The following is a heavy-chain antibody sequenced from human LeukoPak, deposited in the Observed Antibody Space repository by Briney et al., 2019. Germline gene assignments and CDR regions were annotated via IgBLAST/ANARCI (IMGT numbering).Heavy chain of an antibody. Sequence: GASAKVSCKASGYTFTDYYMQWVRQAPGQGLEWMGCINPTSGGTTYAQKFQGRVSMTRDTSITTAYMELASLRSDDTAVYYCATHQSDIYYGMYVWGQGTTVTVSS. CDR1: GYTFTDYY. CDR2: INPTSGGT. D-gene: IGHD2-15*01. CDR3: ATHQSDIYYGMYV. V-gene: IGHV1-2*02. J-gene: IGHJ6*02.